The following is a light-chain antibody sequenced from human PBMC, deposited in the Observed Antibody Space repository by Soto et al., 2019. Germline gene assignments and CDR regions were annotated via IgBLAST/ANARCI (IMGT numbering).Light chain of an antibody. V-gene: IGLV2-8*01. CDR3: CSFTSSNTHV. J-gene: IGLJ1*01. Sequence: QSALTQPPSASGSPGQSVTISCTGSTSDVGIYNYVSWYQQHPGEAPKLILYEVSKRPSGVPDRFSGSKSGNTASLTVSGLQADDEADYYCCSFTSSNTHVFGTGTKLTVL. CDR2: EVS. CDR1: TSDVGIYNY.